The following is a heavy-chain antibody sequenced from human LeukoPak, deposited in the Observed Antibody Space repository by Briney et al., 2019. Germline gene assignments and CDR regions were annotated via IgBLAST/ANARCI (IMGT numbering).Heavy chain of an antibody. V-gene: IGHV5-51*01. CDR3: ASAYSGRSYYFDY. J-gene: IGHJ4*02. CDR2: IYPGDSDT. CDR1: GYSFSSYW. D-gene: IGHD6-13*01. Sequence: GESLKISCKGSGYSFSSYWIGWVRQMPGKGLEWMGIIYPGDSDTRYSPSFQGQVTISADKSISTAYLQRNSLKASDTAMYYCASAYSGRSYYFDYWGQGTLVAVSS.